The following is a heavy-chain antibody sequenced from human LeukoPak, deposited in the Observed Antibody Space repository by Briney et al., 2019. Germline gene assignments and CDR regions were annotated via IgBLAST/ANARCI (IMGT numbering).Heavy chain of an antibody. D-gene: IGHD1-1*01. J-gene: IGHJ5*02. CDR2: ISHTGLT. CDR1: GGTFSDYY. CDR3: ARVPDITARPCDT. V-gene: IGHV4-34*08. Sequence: SETLSLTCAVSGGTFSDYYWTLIRQTPGKGLEWIGAISHTGLTGSNPSLKSRVPIFVVPSKKQFSLRMTSVTAADTGVYYCARVPDITARPCDTWGTGTLVTVSS.